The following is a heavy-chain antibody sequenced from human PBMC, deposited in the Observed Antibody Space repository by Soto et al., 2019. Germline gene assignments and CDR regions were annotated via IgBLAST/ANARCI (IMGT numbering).Heavy chain of an antibody. V-gene: IGHV4-59*08. Sequence: QVHLQESGPGLVKPSETLSLTCTVSGDSISTDYWSWIRQSPGKGLEWIGFIYYGGSTNYNPSLKRRVTISVDTAKNQFSLKLSSVTAADTAVYYCAKNWNWGSLVHWGQGTLVTVSS. CDR3: AKNWNWGSLVH. J-gene: IGHJ4*02. D-gene: IGHD7-27*01. CDR1: GDSISTDY. CDR2: IYYGGST.